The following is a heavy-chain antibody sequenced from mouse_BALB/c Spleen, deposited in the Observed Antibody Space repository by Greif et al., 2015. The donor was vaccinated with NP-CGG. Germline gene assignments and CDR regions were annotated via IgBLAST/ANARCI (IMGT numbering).Heavy chain of an antibody. J-gene: IGHJ3*01. Sequence: VQLQQSGPGLVAPSQSLSITCTVSGFSLTSYGVSWVRQPPGKGLEWLGVIWGDGSTNYHSALISRLSISKDNSKGXVFLKLNSRRTDDTAMYYCARVDETGWFDYWGQGTPLTVSA. D-gene: IGHD1-3*01. CDR1: GFSLTSYG. CDR2: IWGDGST. CDR3: ARVDETGWFDY. V-gene: IGHV2-3*01.